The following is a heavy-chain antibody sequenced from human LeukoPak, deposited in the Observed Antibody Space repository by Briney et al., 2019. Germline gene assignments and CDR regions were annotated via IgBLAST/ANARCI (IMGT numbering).Heavy chain of an antibody. D-gene: IGHD3-22*01. J-gene: IGHJ4*02. V-gene: IGHV3-11*04. Sequence: TAGGSLRLSCAASGFTFSDYYMSWIRQAPGKGLEWVSYISSSGSTIYYADSVKGRFTISRDNAKNSLYLQMNSLRAEDTAVYYCARDSTYYYDSSGYPPDYWGQGTLVTVSS. CDR3: ARDSTYYYDSSGYPPDY. CDR1: GFTFSDYY. CDR2: ISSSGSTI.